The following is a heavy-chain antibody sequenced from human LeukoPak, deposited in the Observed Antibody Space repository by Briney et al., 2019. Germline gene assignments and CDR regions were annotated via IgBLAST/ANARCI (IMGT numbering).Heavy chain of an antibody. CDR2: ISGSGGST. CDR1: GFTFSSYA. V-gene: IGHV3-23*01. Sequence: GGSLRLSCAASGFTFSSYAMSWVRQAPGKGLEWVSAISGSGGSTYYADSLKGRFTISRDNAKNSLYLQMNSLRAEDTAVYYCANSGYSGYGPWGQGTLVTVSS. J-gene: IGHJ4*02. D-gene: IGHD5-12*01. CDR3: ANSGYSGYGP.